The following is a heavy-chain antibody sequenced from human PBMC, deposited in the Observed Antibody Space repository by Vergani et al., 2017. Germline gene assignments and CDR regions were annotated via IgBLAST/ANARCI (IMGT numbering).Heavy chain of an antibody. CDR2: IDWDDDK. V-gene: IGHV2-70*04. D-gene: IGHD5-24*01. Sequence: QVTLKESGPVLVKPTQTLTLTCTFSGFSLSTNGMRASWIHQPPGKALEWLARIDWDDDKFYSTSLRTRLTISKDTSKNQVVLTMTNMDPVDTATYYCARSRDGYTFDSWGQGTLVTVSS. J-gene: IGHJ4*02. CDR3: ARSRDGYTFDS. CDR1: GFSLSTNGMR.